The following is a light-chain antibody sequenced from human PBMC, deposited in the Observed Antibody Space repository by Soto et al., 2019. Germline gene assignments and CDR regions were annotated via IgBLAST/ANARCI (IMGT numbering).Light chain of an antibody. CDR3: QQYDTFALT. CDR1: QSISSW. V-gene: IGKV1-5*03. J-gene: IGKJ4*01. Sequence: DIQMTQSPSTLSASVGDRVTITCRASQSISSWLAWYQQKPGKAPKLLISKASSLESGVPSRFSGSGSGTEFTLTISGLQPDHFATYYCQQYDTFALTFGGGTKVDIK. CDR2: KAS.